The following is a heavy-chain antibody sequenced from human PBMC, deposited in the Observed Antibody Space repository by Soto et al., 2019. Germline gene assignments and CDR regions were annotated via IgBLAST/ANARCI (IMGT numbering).Heavy chain of an antibody. J-gene: IGHJ6*02. Sequence: QLQLQESGPGLVKPSETLSLTRTVSGGYISSSSYYWGWLRQSPEKGLEWIGNIYYSGSTYYNPSPRSRVTISIDMSKHQFSLEVSSVTAADTAVYYCARPRTNTQRGYYGMDVWGQGATVRVSS. CDR3: ARPRTNTQRGYYGMDV. CDR1: GGYISSSSYY. D-gene: IGHD2-8*01. CDR2: IYYSGST. V-gene: IGHV4-39*01.